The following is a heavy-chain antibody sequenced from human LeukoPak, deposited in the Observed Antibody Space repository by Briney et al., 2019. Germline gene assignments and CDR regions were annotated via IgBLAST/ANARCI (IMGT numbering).Heavy chain of an antibody. D-gene: IGHD6-19*01. CDR1: GYSFSSGYY. CDR2: IYHSGST. J-gene: IGHJ4*02. Sequence: PSETLSLTCAVSGYSFSSGYYWGWIRQPPGKGLEWIGSIYHSGSTYYNPSLKSRVTISVDTSKNQSSLKLSSVTAADTAVYHCAIGPGYGSGWYLYWGQGTLVTVSS. V-gene: IGHV4-38-2*01. CDR3: AIGPGYGSGWYLY.